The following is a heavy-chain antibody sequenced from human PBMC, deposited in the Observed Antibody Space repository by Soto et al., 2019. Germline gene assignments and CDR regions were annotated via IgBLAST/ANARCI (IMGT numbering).Heavy chain of an antibody. V-gene: IGHV4-4*07. D-gene: IGHD5-12*01. Sequence: SETLSLTCTVSGGSINTFYRSWVRQPAGKGLEWIGRIFSSGSTSFNPSLESRVAMSVDTSKNHFSLNLSSVTAADMAVYYCAREGSYSAYNFAHGIQLWYFDFWGQGALVTVPQ. CDR1: GGSINTFY. J-gene: IGHJ4*02. CDR2: IFSSGST. CDR3: AREGSYSAYNFAHGIQLWYFDF.